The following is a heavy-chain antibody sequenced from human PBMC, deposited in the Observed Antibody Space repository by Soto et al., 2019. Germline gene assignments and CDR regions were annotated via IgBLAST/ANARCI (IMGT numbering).Heavy chain of an antibody. D-gene: IGHD6-19*01. Sequence: QLQLQESGPGLVKPSETLSLTCTVSGGSISSSSYYWGWIRQPPGKGLEWIGSIYYSGSTYYNPSLKSRVXXSXDXLNNQFSLKLSSVTAADTTVYYCARHEAPSGWYFDYWGQGTLVTVSS. CDR3: ARHEAPSGWYFDY. CDR1: GGSISSSSYY. CDR2: IYYSGST. V-gene: IGHV4-39*01. J-gene: IGHJ4*02.